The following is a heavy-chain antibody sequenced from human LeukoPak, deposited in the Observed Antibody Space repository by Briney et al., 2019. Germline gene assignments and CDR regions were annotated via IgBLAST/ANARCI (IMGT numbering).Heavy chain of an antibody. CDR3: AKDRVVGATPTGWFDY. Sequence: GGSLRLSCAASGFTFSSYGMHWVRQAPGKGLEWVAFIRYDGSNKYYADSVRGRFTISRDNSKNTLYLQMNSLRAEDTAVYYCAKDRVVGATPTGWFDYWGQGTLVTVSS. J-gene: IGHJ4*02. CDR2: IRYDGSNK. CDR1: GFTFSSYG. V-gene: IGHV3-30*02. D-gene: IGHD1-26*01.